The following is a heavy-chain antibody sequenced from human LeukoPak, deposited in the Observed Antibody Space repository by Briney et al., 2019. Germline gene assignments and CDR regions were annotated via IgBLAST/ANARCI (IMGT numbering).Heavy chain of an antibody. CDR2: IYPGDSDT. CDR1: GYSFTSYW. Sequence: GESLKISCKGSGYSFTSYWIGWVRQMPGKGLEWMGIIYPGDSDTRYSPSFQGQVTISAGKSISTAYLQWSSLKASDTAMYYCARTRGSSGLTYYYYGMDVWGKGTTVTVSS. V-gene: IGHV5-51*01. J-gene: IGHJ6*04. D-gene: IGHD6-19*01. CDR3: ARTRGSSGLTYYYYGMDV.